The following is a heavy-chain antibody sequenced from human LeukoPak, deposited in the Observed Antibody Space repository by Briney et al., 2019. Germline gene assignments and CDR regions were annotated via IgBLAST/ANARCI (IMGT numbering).Heavy chain of an antibody. CDR3: ARAWLRRKYYYYMDV. CDR1: GYTFSNYG. D-gene: IGHD5-12*01. V-gene: IGHV1-18*04. CDR2: ISGFNGHT. Sequence: ASAKVSCKASGYTFSNYGMSWVRQAPGHGLEWMGWISGFNGHTKYSQKSQGRVTMTTDTSTSTAYMEVRSLRSDDTAVYYCARAWLRRKYYYYMDVWGKGTTVTVSS. J-gene: IGHJ6*03.